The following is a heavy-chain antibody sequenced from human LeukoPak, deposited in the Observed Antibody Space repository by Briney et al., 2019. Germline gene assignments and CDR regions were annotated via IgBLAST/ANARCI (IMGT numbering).Heavy chain of an antibody. Sequence: SETLSLTCTVSGGSISSYYWSWIRQPAGKGLEWIGRIYTSGRTNYNPSLKSRVTMSVDTSKNQFSLKLSSVTAADTAMYYCARGDIVVVPAAIRGDYYYYYMDVWGKGTTVTVSS. J-gene: IGHJ6*03. CDR2: IYTSGRT. CDR3: ARGDIVVVPAAIRGDYYYYYMDV. CDR1: GGSISSYY. D-gene: IGHD2-2*02. V-gene: IGHV4-4*07.